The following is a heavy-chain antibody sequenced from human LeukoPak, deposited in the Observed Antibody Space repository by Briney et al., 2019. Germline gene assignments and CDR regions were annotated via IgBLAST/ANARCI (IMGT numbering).Heavy chain of an antibody. V-gene: IGHV4-4*02. CDR2: VYHTGNT. CDR1: GGSIRSSNW. D-gene: IGHD3-22*01. J-gene: IGHJ4*02. Sequence: SGTLSLTCAVSGGSIRSSNWWSWVRQPPGKGLEWIGEVYHTGNTNYNPSLKSRVTISVDKSKNQFSLKLSSVTAADTAVYYCATETYYDSSGPHFDYWGQGTLVTVSS. CDR3: ATETYYDSSGPHFDY.